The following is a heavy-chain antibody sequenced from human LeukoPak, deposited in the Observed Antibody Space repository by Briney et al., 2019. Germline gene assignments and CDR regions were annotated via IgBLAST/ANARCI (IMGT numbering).Heavy chain of an antibody. Sequence: GGSLRLSRAASGFTFSSDWMSWVRQAPGKGLEWVANIKQDGSERYYVDSVKGRFTISRDNAKNSLYLQMNSLRAEDTAVYYCARVAPGGYSGYAEYYFDYWGQGTLVTVSS. D-gene: IGHD5-12*01. V-gene: IGHV3-7*01. CDR3: ARVAPGGYSGYAEYYFDY. J-gene: IGHJ4*02. CDR1: GFTFSSDW. CDR2: IKQDGSER.